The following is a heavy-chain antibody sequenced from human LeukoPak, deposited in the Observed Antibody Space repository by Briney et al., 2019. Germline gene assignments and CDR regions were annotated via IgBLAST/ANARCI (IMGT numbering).Heavy chain of an antibody. Sequence: GGSLRLSCAASRFIFSNYGMHWVRQAPGKGLEWVAFIRYDASNKYYADFVKGRFTISRDSSKNMLYLQMNSLRAEDTAVYYCAKDTTSFRYLDYWGQGTLVTVSS. D-gene: IGHD1-14*01. V-gene: IGHV3-30*02. CDR2: IRYDASNK. CDR3: AKDTTSFRYLDY. J-gene: IGHJ4*02. CDR1: RFIFSNYG.